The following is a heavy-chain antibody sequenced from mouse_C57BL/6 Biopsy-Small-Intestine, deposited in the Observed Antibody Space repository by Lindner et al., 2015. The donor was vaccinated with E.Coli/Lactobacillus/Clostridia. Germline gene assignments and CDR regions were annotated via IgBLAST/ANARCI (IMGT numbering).Heavy chain of an antibody. V-gene: IGHV1-7*01. CDR3: AQTARAT. CDR1: GYTFTSYW. CDR2: INPNSDYT. D-gene: IGHD3-2*01. J-gene: IGHJ3*02. Sequence: VQLQESGAELAKPGASVKVSCKASGYTFTSYWMHWVKQRPGQGLEWIGYINPNSDYTEYNQKFKDKATLTADKSSSTAYMQLSSLTSEDSAVYYCAQTARATWGQGTLVTVSA.